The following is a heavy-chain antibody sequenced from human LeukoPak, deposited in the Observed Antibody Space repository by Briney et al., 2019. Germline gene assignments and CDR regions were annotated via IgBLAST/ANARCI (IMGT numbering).Heavy chain of an antibody. CDR1: GYTFTSYG. J-gene: IGHJ5*02. Sequence: VASVKVSCKASGYTFTSYGISWVRQAPGQGLEWMGWISAYNGNTNYAQNLQGRVTMTTDTSTSTAYMELRSLRSDDTAVYYCARSSRRYYDSSGYLDPGEFDPWGQGTLVTVSS. D-gene: IGHD3-22*01. V-gene: IGHV1-18*01. CDR3: ARSSRRYYDSSGYLDPGEFDP. CDR2: ISAYNGNT.